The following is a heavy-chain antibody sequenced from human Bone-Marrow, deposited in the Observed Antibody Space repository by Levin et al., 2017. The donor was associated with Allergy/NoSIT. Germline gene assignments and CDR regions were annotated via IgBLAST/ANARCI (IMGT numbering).Heavy chain of an antibody. V-gene: IGHV4-31*03. CDR2: IYYSGST. Sequence: SQTLSLTCTVSGGSISSGGYYWSWIRQHPGKGLEWIGYIYYSGSTYYNPSLKSRVTISVDTSKNQFSLKLSSVTAADTAVYYCARKKGAYYGIIRAFDIWGQGTMVTVSS. CDR1: GGSISSGGYY. CDR3: ARKKGAYYGIIRAFDI. J-gene: IGHJ3*02. D-gene: IGHD3-10*01.